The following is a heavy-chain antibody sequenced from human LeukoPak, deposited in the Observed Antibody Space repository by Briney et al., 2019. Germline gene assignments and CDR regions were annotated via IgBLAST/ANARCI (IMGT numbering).Heavy chain of an antibody. J-gene: IGHJ5*02. CDR1: GDSVSSNSAA. V-gene: IGHV6-1*01. CDR3: ARTPAIMVRGVISRFDP. CDR2: TYYRSKWYN. D-gene: IGHD3-10*01. Sequence: SQTLSLTCAISGDSVSSNSAAWNWIRQSPSRGLEWLGRTYYRSKWYNDYAVSVKSRITINPDTSKNQFSLQLNSVTPEDTAVYYCARTPAIMVRGVISRFDPWGQGTLVTVSS.